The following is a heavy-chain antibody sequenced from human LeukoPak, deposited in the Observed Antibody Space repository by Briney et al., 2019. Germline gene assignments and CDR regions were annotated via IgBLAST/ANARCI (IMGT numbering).Heavy chain of an antibody. CDR2: IYYSGST. J-gene: IGHJ6*02. CDR1: GGSISSYY. D-gene: IGHD2-2*01. Sequence: SETLSLTCTVSGGSISSYYWSWIRQPPGKGLEWIGYIYYSGSTNYNPSLKSRVTISVDTSKNQFSLKLSSVTAADTAVYYCARGTLLYCSSTSCYPYYYGMDVWGQGTTVTVSS. V-gene: IGHV4-59*12. CDR3: ARGTLLYCSSTSCYPYYYGMDV.